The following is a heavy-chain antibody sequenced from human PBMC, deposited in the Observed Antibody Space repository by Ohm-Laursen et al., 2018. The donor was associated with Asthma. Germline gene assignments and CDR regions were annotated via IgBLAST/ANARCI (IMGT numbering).Heavy chain of an antibody. J-gene: IGHJ5*02. CDR1: GGTFSSYA. CDR2: IIPIFGIA. V-gene: IGHV1-69*17. Sequence: SSVKVSCKASGGTFSSYAISWVRQAPGQGLEWMGGIIPIFGIANYAQKFQGRVTITADKSTSTAYMELSSLRSEDTAVYYCAREPPELVDIVVVPAAIWFDPWGQGTLVTVSS. CDR3: AREPPELVDIVVVPAAIWFDP. D-gene: IGHD2-2*03.